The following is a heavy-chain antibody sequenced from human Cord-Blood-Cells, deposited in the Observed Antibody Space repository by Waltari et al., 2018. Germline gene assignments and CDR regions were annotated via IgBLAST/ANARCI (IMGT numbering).Heavy chain of an antibody. CDR1: GFTFSNAW. D-gene: IGHD6-19*01. V-gene: IGHV3-15*01. Sequence: EVQLVASGGGLVKPAGSLRLCCPASGFTFSNAWWGRVRQAPGKGLEWVGRIKSKTDGGTTDYAAPVKGTFTISRDDSKNTLYLQMNSLKTEDTAVYYCTTGWYFSYWGQGTLVTVSS. J-gene: IGHJ4*02. CDR2: IKSKTDGGTT. CDR3: TTGWYFSY.